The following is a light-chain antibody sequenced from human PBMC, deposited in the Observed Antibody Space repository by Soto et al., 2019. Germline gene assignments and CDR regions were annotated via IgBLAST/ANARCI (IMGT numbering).Light chain of an antibody. CDR3: CSYAGSSTLYV. V-gene: IGLV2-23*02. CDR1: SSDVGSYNL. CDR2: EVS. J-gene: IGLJ1*01. Sequence: QSVLTQPASGSGSRGQSITISCTGTSSDVGSYNLVSWYQQHPGKAPKLMIYEVSKRPSGVSNRFSGSKSGNTASLTISGLQAEDEADYYCCSYAGSSTLYVFGTGTKVTVL.